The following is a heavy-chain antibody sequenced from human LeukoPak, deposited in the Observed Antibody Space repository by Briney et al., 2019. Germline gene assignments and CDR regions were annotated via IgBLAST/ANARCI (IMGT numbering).Heavy chain of an antibody. D-gene: IGHD2-2*01. J-gene: IGHJ6*02. V-gene: IGHV3-64*04. Sequence: GGSLRLSCSGSGLTLSTYAMHWVRQAPGKGLEYVSAIDTDGGGTYYADSVKGRFTISRDNAKNSLYLQMNSLRAEDTAVYYCARDRGTAAYGMDVWGQGTTVTVSS. CDR3: ARDRGTAAYGMDV. CDR2: IDTDGGGT. CDR1: GLTLSTYA.